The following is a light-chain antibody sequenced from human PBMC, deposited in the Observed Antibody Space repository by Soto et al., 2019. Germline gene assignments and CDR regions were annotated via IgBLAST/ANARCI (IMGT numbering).Light chain of an antibody. V-gene: IGKV4-1*01. J-gene: IGKJ1*01. CDR3: KQYGRSPAT. CDR1: QSVFYSSNNKTY. CDR2: TAY. Sequence: DIVMTQSPGSLALSLGERATISCKSTQSVFYSSNNKTYLAWYQRKPGQTHRLLIYTAYSRAAGVQDRFSGSGSGTDFTLTISRLEPGDFAVYYCKQYGRSPATFGQGTKVDIK.